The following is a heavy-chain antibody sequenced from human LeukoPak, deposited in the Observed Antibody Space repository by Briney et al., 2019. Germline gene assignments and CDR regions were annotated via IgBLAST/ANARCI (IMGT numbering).Heavy chain of an antibody. V-gene: IGHV1-2*02. CDR2: INPNSGGT. D-gene: IGHD1-1*01. J-gene: IGHJ4*02. Sequence: ASVKVSCKASGYTFIGYYMHWVRQAPGQGLEWMGWINPNSGGTNYAQNLQGRVTMTTDTSTSTAYMELRSLRSDDTAVYYCARRQGTTLNFDYWGQGTLVTVSS. CDR3: ARRQGTTLNFDY. CDR1: GYTFIGYY.